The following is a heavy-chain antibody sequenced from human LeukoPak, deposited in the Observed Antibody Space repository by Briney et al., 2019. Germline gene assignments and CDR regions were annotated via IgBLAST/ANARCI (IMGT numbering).Heavy chain of an antibody. Sequence: PGGSLRLSCAASGFTFSTNYMNWVRQAPGKGLEWVSVIHSGGNTYYSDSVKGRFTISRDNSKNTMYLQMNSLRVEDTAVYYCARPSIAAPWGQGTLVTVSS. V-gene: IGHV3-66*04. D-gene: IGHD6-6*01. CDR3: ARPSIAAP. CDR1: GFTFSTNY. J-gene: IGHJ4*02. CDR2: IHSGGNT.